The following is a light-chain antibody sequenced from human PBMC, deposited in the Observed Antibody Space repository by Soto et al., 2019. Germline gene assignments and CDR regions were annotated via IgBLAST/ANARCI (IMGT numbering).Light chain of an antibody. CDR3: RSYTSGLYV. V-gene: IGLV2-14*01. J-gene: IGLJ1*01. CDR2: EVT. Sequence: QSALTQPASVSGSPGQSITISCIGTSSDVTDSNYVSWYQHHPGKAPKLIIYEVTTRPSGVSNRFSGSKSGSTASLTISGLQAEDEADYYCRSYTSGLYVFGTGTKLTVL. CDR1: SSDVTDSNY.